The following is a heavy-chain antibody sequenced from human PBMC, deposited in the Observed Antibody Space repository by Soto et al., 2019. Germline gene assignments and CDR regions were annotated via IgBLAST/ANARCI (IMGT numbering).Heavy chain of an antibody. CDR2: IYHSGTA. V-gene: IGHV4-38-2*01. D-gene: IGHD1-7*01. CDR1: GDSISSGYY. CDR3: FDL. Sequence: SETLSLTCAVSGDSISSGYYWAWIRQPPGKGLEWIASIYHSGTAYYNTSLKTAYMELSSLMSDDTAVYYCARPPGYISDWHYFDLWGQGTLVTVSS. J-gene: IGHJ4*02.